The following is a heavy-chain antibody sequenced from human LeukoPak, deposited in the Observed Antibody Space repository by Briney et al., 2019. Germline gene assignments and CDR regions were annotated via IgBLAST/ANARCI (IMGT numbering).Heavy chain of an antibody. CDR2: IRYDGSNK. CDR3: AKQQQGFFDY. CDR1: GFTFSTYG. J-gene: IGHJ4*02. D-gene: IGHD1/OR15-1a*01. V-gene: IGHV3-30*02. Sequence: GGSLRLSCAASGFTFSTYGMHWVRQAPSKGLEWVAFIRYDGSNKYSADSVKGRFTISRDNSKNTLYLQMNSLRAEDTAVYYCAKQQQGFFDYWGQGTLVTVSS.